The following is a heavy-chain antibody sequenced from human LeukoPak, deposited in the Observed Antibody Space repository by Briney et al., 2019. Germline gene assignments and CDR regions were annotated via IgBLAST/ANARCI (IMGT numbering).Heavy chain of an antibody. CDR3: AGQRITFGGVISIFDS. CDR2: ISYSGST. V-gene: IGHV4-39*01. D-gene: IGHD3-16*02. Sequence: SETLSLTCTVSGGSISSSDYYWGWIRQPPGKGLEWIGSISYSGSTYYNPSLKRRITISVDTTKNQFSLRVSSLTAADTAVYYCAGQRITFGGVISIFDSWGQGTLVTVSS. CDR1: GGSISSSDYY. J-gene: IGHJ4*02.